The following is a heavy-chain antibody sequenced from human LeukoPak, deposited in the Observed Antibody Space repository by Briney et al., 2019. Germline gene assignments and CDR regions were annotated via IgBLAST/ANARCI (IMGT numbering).Heavy chain of an antibody. J-gene: IGHJ4*02. Sequence: PSETLSLTCTVSGGSISSSSYYWGWIRQPPGKGLEWIGSIYYSGSTYYNPSLKSRVTISVDTSKNQFSLKLSSVTAADTAVYYCARDLDWGYCSGGSCLAYWGQGTLVTVSS. CDR3: ARDLDWGYCSGGSCLAY. CDR2: IYYSGST. V-gene: IGHV4-39*07. D-gene: IGHD2-15*01. CDR1: GGSISSSSYY.